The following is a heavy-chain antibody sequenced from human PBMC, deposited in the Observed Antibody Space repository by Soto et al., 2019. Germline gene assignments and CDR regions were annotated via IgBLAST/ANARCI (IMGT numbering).Heavy chain of an antibody. J-gene: IGHJ4*02. V-gene: IGHV4-59*01. CDR1: GGSISSYY. CDR2: IYYSGST. D-gene: IGHD5-18*01. Sequence: SETLSLTCTVSGGSISSYYWSWIRQPPGKGLEWIGYIYYSGSTNYNPSLKSRVTLSVDTSKNQFSLKLSSVTAADTAVYYCARVDTAMVTYFQGGFDYWGQGTLVTVSS. CDR3: ARVDTAMVTYFQGGFDY.